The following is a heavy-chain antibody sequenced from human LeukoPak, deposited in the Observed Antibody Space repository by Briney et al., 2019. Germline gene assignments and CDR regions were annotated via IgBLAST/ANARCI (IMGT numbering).Heavy chain of an antibody. CDR2: IYTSGST. CDR1: GGSMSSGSYY. D-gene: IGHD2-2*01. Sequence: SETLSLTCTVSGGSMSSGSYYWSWIRQPAGKGLEWIGRIYTSGSTNYNPSLKSRVTISVDTSKNQFSLKLSSVTAADTAVYYCARHEPGYCSSTSCYYSNWFDPWGQGTLVTVSS. V-gene: IGHV4-61*02. J-gene: IGHJ5*02. CDR3: ARHEPGYCSSTSCYYSNWFDP.